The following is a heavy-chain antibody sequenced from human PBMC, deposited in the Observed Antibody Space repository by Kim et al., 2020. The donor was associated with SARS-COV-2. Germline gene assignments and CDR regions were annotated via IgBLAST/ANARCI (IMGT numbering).Heavy chain of an antibody. CDR2: ISWNSGSI. CDR3: ARDLSMVQGIIRALDY. J-gene: IGHJ4*02. D-gene: IGHD3-10*01. Sequence: GGSLRLSCAASGFIFDDYAMHWVRQAPGKGLEWVSSISWNSGSIGYAEPVKGRFTISRDNAKNSLYLQMTSLRPEDTALYYCARDLSMVQGIIRALDYWGQGTLVTVSS. CDR1: GFIFDDYA. V-gene: IGHV3-9*01.